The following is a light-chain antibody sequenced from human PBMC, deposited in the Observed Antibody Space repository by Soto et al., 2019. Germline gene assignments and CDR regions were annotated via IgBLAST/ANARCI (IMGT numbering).Light chain of an antibody. CDR1: SSDVGGYNY. J-gene: IGLJ2*01. Sequence: QSALTQPASVSGSPEQSITISCTGTSSDVGGYNYVSWYQQRPGKAPKLMIYDVSNRPSGVSNRFSGSKSGNTASLTISGLQAEDEADYYCSSYTSSSTLVFGGGTKLTVL. CDR3: SSYTSSSTLV. V-gene: IGLV2-14*01. CDR2: DVS.